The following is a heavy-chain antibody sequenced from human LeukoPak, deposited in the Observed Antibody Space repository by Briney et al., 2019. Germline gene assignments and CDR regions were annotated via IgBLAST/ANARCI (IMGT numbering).Heavy chain of an antibody. CDR1: GGTFSSYT. Sequence: SVKVSCKASGGTFSSYTISWVRQAPGQGLEWMGRIIPILGIANYAQKFQGRVTITADKSTSTAYMELSSLRSEDTAVYYCARDPEYSSGWYPFDYWGQGTLVTVSS. CDR3: ARDPEYSSGWYPFDY. CDR2: IIPILGIA. D-gene: IGHD6-19*01. J-gene: IGHJ4*02. V-gene: IGHV1-69*04.